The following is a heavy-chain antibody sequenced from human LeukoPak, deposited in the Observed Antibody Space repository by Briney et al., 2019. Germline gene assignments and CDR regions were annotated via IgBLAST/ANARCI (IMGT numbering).Heavy chain of an antibody. CDR1: GFTFSNYW. V-gene: IGHV3-7*04. CDR3: ARVITMVRGALDY. J-gene: IGHJ4*02. Sequence: PGGSLRLSCAASGFTFSNYWMSWVRQAPGKGPEWVANIKQDGSEKYYVDSVKGRFTISRDHAKNSLYLQMNSLRAEDTAVYYCARVITMVRGALDYWGQGTLVTVSS. CDR2: IKQDGSEK. D-gene: IGHD3-10*01.